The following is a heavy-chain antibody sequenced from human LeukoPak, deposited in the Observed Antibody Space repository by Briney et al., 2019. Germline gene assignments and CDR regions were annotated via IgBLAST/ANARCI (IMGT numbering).Heavy chain of an antibody. CDR3: ARDFAVGFLEWLGYFDY. D-gene: IGHD3-3*02. Sequence: SLRLSCAASVFTCSSYAMHWVRQAPGKGLEWVAVISYDGSNKYYADSVKGRFTISRDNSKNTLYLQMNSLRAEDTAVYYCARDFAVGFLEWLGYFDYWGQGTLATVSS. V-gene: IGHV3-30-3*01. CDR1: VFTCSSYA. J-gene: IGHJ4*02. CDR2: ISYDGSNK.